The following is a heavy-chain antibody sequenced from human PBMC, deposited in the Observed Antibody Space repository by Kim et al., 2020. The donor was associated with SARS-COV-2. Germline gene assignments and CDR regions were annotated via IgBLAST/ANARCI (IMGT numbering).Heavy chain of an antibody. CDR3: ARGRKQWLTYYYYYGIDV. J-gene: IGHJ6*02. V-gene: IGHV3-20*03. Sequence: KGRFTISIDNAKNSLYLQMNSLRAEDTAWYYCARGRKQWLTYYYYYGIDVWGQGTTVTVSS. D-gene: IGHD6-19*01.